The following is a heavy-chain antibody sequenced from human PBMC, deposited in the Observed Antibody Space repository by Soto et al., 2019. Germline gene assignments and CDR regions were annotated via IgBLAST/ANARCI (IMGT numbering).Heavy chain of an antibody. Sequence: QVQLQQWGAGLLKPSETLSLTCAVYGGSFSGYYWSWIRQPPGKGLEWIGEITHSGSTNYNPTLKNRITIPVDTSKNQFSLKLSSVTAADTAVYYCAREVYGMDVWGQGTTVTVSS. CDR2: ITHSGST. CDR1: GGSFSGYY. J-gene: IGHJ6*02. CDR3: AREVYGMDV. V-gene: IGHV4-34*01.